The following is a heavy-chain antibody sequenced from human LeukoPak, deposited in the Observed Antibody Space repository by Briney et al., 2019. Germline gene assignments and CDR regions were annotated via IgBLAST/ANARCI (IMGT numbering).Heavy chain of an antibody. D-gene: IGHD1-26*01. Sequence: GGSLRLSCAASGITISSYGVHWVRQAPGKGLEWVAFIRYDGSNKYYADSVKGRFTISRDNSKNTLYLQMNSLRAEDTAVYYCAKDPPMYSGSYFDYWGQGTLVTVAS. V-gene: IGHV3-30*02. CDR1: GITISSYG. CDR3: AKDPPMYSGSYFDY. CDR2: IRYDGSNK. J-gene: IGHJ4*02.